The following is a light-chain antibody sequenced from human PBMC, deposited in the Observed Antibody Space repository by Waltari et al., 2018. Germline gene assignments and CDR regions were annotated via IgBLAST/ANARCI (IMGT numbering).Light chain of an antibody. J-gene: IGKJ1*01. CDR2: AAS. CDR1: QSINRY. V-gene: IGKV1-39*01. Sequence: DIQMTQSPSSLSASVGDRVTITCRASQSINRYLNWYQHKPGKAPNLLIYAASSLQSGVPSRFSGSGSGTHFTLTISSLQPQDSATYYCQQSYSTPWTFGQGTKVEIK. CDR3: QQSYSTPWT.